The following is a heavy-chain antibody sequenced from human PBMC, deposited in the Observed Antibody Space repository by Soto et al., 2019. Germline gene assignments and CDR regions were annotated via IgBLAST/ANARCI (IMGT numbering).Heavy chain of an antibody. J-gene: IGHJ4*02. CDR3: ARAIAWGGSYWNFDY. CDR2: INPKSGNT. V-gene: IGHV1-2*02. Sequence: GASVQVSCKASGYTFTDYYIHWVRQAPGRGLEWMGWINPKSGNTKYAQKLQARVTMTRDTSISTAYMELSRLTSDDTAVYYCARAIAWGGSYWNFDYWGQGTLVTVSS. CDR1: GYTFTDYY. D-gene: IGHD1-26*01.